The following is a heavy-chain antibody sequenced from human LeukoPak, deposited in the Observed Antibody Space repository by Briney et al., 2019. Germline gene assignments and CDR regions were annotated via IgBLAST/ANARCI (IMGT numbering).Heavy chain of an antibody. CDR2: IKQDGSEK. CDR1: GFTFSSYW. J-gene: IGHJ6*03. Sequence: GGSLRLSCAASGFTFSSYWMSWVRQAPGKGLEWLANIKQDGSEKYYVDSVKGRFTISRDNAKNSLYLQMNSLRAEDTAVYYCGRDLDCSGGSCPYYYYYMDVWGKGTTVTISS. CDR3: GRDLDCSGGSCPYYYYYMDV. V-gene: IGHV3-7*01. D-gene: IGHD2-15*01.